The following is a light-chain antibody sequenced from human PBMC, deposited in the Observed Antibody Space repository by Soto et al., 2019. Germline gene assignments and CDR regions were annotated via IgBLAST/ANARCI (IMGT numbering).Light chain of an antibody. V-gene: IGLV2-14*01. CDR3: TSYTSSSTLDV. J-gene: IGLJ1*01. CDR1: SSDVGGYNY. Sequence: QSVLTQPASVSGSPGQSITISCTGTSSDVGGYNYVSWYQQHPGKAPKLMIYEVSNRPLGVSNRFSGSKSGNTASLTISGLQAEDEADYYCTSYTSSSTLDVFETGTKVTVL. CDR2: EVS.